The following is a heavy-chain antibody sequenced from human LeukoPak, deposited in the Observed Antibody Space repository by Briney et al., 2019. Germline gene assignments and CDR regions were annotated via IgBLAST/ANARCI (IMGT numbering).Heavy chain of an antibody. CDR2: IIPIFGTA. V-gene: IGHV1-69*13. CDR3: ASTPPSSGWYPFYY. CDR1: GGTFSIYA. J-gene: IGHJ4*02. Sequence: SVTASFKASGGTFSIYAISWVRQAPGQGREGMGGIIPIFGTANYAQKFQGRVTITADESTSTAYMELSSLRSEDTAVYYCASTPPSSGWYPFYYWGQGTLVTVSS. D-gene: IGHD6-19*01.